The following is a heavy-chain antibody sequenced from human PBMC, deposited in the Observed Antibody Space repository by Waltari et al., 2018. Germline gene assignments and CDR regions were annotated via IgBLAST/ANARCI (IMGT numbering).Heavy chain of an antibody. CDR1: GYTFTGYA. Sequence: LVQSGAEVKKPGASVKVSCKASGYTFTGYAILWVRQAPGQGLEWMGRINPKNGDTHYAQNFQGRFALTTDTSTNTAFMELQRLRSDDTAVYYCLRDSSGSHFDYWGQGTLVTVSS. D-gene: IGHD3-22*01. CDR3: LRDSSGSHFDY. CDR2: INPKNGDT. J-gene: IGHJ4*02. V-gene: IGHV1-2*06.